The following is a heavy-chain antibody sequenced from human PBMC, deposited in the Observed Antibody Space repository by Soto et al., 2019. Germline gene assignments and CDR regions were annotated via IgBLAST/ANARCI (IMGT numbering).Heavy chain of an antibody. V-gene: IGHV3-23*01. CDR2: ISGSGDRT. Sequence: GSLRRSGAASVFRFSTSVMSWVRQAPGKGLQWVSSISGSGDRTYYADSVKGRFTVSRDNSKNTLYLDMNTVTADDTALYYCTWSLVARDAFDEWGQGTMVTV. CDR1: VFRFSTSV. D-gene: IGHD5-12*01. J-gene: IGHJ3*01. CDR3: TWSLVARDAFDE.